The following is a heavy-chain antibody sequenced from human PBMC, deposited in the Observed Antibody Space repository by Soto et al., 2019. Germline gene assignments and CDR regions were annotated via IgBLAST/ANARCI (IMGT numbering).Heavy chain of an antibody. CDR1: GFSLSASGVG. D-gene: IGHD4-17*01. Sequence: QITLKESGPTLVKPTQTLTLTCTLSGFSLSASGVGVGWIRQPLGKALEWLALIYWDDDKRYNPSLKTRLTITKGTSKDQVVLTMTNMAPVDTATYYCARAQHGDYRAIFFWYLDLWGRGTLVTVSS. CDR3: ARAQHGDYRAIFFWYLDL. CDR2: IYWDDDK. J-gene: IGHJ2*01. V-gene: IGHV2-5*02.